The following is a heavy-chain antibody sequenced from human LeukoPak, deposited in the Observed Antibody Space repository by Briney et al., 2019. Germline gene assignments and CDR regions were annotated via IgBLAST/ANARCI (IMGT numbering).Heavy chain of an antibody. CDR1: GYTLTSNY. V-gene: IGHV1-46*01. CDR2: IYPRDGST. CDR3: ARDQEGFDY. Sequence: GASVKVSCKASGYTLTSNYIHWVRQAPGQGLEWMGMIYPRDGSTSYAQKFQGRVTVTRDTSTSTVHMELSGLRSEDTAVYYCARDQEGFDYWGQGTLVTVFS. J-gene: IGHJ4*02.